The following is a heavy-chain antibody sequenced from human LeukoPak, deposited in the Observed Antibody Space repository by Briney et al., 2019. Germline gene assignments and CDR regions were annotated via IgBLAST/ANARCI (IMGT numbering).Heavy chain of an antibody. CDR1: RYTFTGYY. CDR2: INPNSGGT. Sequence: ASVKVSCKASRYTFTGYYMHWVRQAPGQGLEWMGWINPNSGGTNYAQKFQGRVTMTRDTSISTAYMELGRLRSDDTAVYYCARDQGGYYSSSWVFDYWGQGTLVTVSS. V-gene: IGHV1-2*02. CDR3: ARDQGGYYSSSWVFDY. J-gene: IGHJ4*02. D-gene: IGHD6-13*01.